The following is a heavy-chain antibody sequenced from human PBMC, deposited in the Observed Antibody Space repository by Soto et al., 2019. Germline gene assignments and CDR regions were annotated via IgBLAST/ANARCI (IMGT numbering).Heavy chain of an antibody. Sequence: QVQLMESEGGVVQPGRSLRLSCAASGFAFHGYAMHWVRQAPGKGLEWVAIIWYDGSNTYYGDSVKGRFTISRDNSKNTVYLQMNSLRVEDTAVYYCARDLKTRHCDYWGQGILVTVSS. CDR2: IWYDGSNT. CDR3: ARDLKTRHCDY. J-gene: IGHJ4*02. D-gene: IGHD4-17*01. CDR1: GFAFHGYA. V-gene: IGHV3-33*01.